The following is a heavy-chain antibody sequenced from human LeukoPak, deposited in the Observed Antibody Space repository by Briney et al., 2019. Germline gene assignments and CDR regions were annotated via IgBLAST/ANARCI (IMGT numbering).Heavy chain of an antibody. Sequence: SETLSLTCTVSGGFVSSYYWSWIRQPPGKGLEWIGYIYYSGSTNYNPSLKSRVTISVDTSKNQFSLKLSSVTAADTAVYYCARDPAMVGGSSDYWGQGTLVTVSS. CDR3: ARDPAMVGGSSDY. V-gene: IGHV4-59*02. D-gene: IGHD5-18*01. CDR2: IYYSGST. J-gene: IGHJ4*02. CDR1: GGFVSSYY.